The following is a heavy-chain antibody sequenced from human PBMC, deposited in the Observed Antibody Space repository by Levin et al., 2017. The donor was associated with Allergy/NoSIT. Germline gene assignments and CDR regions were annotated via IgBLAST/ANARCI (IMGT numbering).Heavy chain of an antibody. J-gene: IGHJ6*02. CDR1: GFILSDHY. D-gene: IGHD6-13*01. V-gene: IGHV3-72*01. CDR3: ARVAGLAAADYYYYYAMDV. CDR2: TRNKANSYTP. Sequence: LSLTCAASGFILSDHYMDWVRQAPGKGLEWVGRTRNKANSYTPEYAAALKGRFNISRDDSMNSLHLQLNSLKTKDTAVYYCARVAGLAAADYYYYYAMDVWGQGTTVTVSS.